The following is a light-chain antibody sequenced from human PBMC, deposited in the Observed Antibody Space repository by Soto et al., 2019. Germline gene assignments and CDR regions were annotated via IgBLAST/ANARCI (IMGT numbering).Light chain of an antibody. CDR3: SSYTTSTSFIL. Sequence: QSALTQPASVSGSPGQSITISCTGTSSDIGNYDFVSWYQQVPGTAPKAMIYEVSSRPSGVSNRFFGSKSGNTASLTISGLQAEDEAYYYCSSYTTSTSFILFGGGTKLTVL. CDR2: EVS. V-gene: IGLV2-14*01. CDR1: SSDIGNYDF. J-gene: IGLJ2*01.